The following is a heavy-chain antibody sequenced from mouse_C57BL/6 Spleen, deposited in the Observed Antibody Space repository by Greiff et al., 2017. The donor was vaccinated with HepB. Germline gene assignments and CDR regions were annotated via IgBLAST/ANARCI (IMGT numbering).Heavy chain of an antibody. CDR1: GYTFTSYW. D-gene: IGHD5-5*01. J-gene: IGHJ2*01. V-gene: IGHV1-69*01. CDR2: IDPSDSYT. CDR3: ARRLPENYFDY. Sequence: QVQLQQPGAELVMPGASVKLSCKASGYTFTSYWMHWVKQRPGQGLEWIGEIDPSDSYTNYNQKFKGKSTLTVDKSSSTAYMQLSSLTSEDSAVYYCARRLPENYFDYWGQGTTLTVSS.